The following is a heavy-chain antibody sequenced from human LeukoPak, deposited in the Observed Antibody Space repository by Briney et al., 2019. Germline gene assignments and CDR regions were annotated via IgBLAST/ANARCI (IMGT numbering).Heavy chain of an antibody. CDR3: AKEMGATNYFEY. Sequence: TGGSLRLSCAASGFTFSSNGMHWVRQAPGKGLERVGVISYDGSNKYYADSVKGRFTISRDNSKITLYLQMNSLRAEDTAVYYCAKEMGATNYFEYWGQGTLVTVSS. V-gene: IGHV3-30*18. D-gene: IGHD1-26*01. J-gene: IGHJ4*02. CDR1: GFTFSSNG. CDR2: ISYDGSNK.